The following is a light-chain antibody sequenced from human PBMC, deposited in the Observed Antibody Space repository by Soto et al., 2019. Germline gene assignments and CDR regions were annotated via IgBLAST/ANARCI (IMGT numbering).Light chain of an antibody. CDR1: SSDVGGYNY. CDR2: DVT. J-gene: IGLJ1*01. CDR3: CSYAGTYIGYV. V-gene: IGLV2-11*01. Sequence: ALTQPRSVSGSPGQSVTISCTGTSSDVGGYNYVSWYQQYPGKAPKLMIYDVTKRPSGVPDRFSGSKSGNTASLSISGLQAEDEADYYCCSYAGTYIGYVFGSGTKVTV.